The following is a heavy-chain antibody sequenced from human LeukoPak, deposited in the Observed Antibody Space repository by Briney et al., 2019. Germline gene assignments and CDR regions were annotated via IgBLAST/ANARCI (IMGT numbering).Heavy chain of an antibody. D-gene: IGHD3-10*01. Sequence: ASVKVSCKASGYTFTGYYMHWVRQAPGQGLEWMGWINPNSGGTNYAQKFQGRVTMTRDTSISTAYMGLGRLRSDDTAVYYCARELGGGSGLSYWGQGTLVTVSS. CDR2: INPNSGGT. CDR1: GYTFTGYY. CDR3: ARELGGGSGLSY. V-gene: IGHV1-2*02. J-gene: IGHJ4*02.